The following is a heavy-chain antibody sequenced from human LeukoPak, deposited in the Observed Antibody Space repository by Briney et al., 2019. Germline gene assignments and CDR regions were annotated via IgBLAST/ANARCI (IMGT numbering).Heavy chain of an antibody. Sequence: SETLSFTGTVSGYSISSGYYWGWIRQPPGKGLEWIGSIYHSGSTYYNPSLKSRVTISVDTSKNQFSLKLSSVTAADTAVYYCASLYYDFWSGYYLYYFDYWGQGTLVTVSS. CDR2: IYHSGST. D-gene: IGHD3-3*01. CDR3: ASLYYDFWSGYYLYYFDY. V-gene: IGHV4-38-2*02. J-gene: IGHJ4*02. CDR1: GYSISSGYY.